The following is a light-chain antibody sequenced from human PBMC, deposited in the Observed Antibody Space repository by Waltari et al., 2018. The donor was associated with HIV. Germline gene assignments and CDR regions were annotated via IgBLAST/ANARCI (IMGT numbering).Light chain of an antibody. CDR3: SSYTRRSTHYV. J-gene: IGLJ1*01. CDR2: DVT. V-gene: IGLV2-14*03. CDR1: NSDVGGYNF. Sequence: QSALTQTASVSGSPGQSITISCTGTNSDVGGYNFVSWYQHHPGRVPKLIIYDVTNRPSGVSNRFSGSKSGNTASLTISGLQAEDEADYFCSSYTRRSTHYVFGTGTKVTVL.